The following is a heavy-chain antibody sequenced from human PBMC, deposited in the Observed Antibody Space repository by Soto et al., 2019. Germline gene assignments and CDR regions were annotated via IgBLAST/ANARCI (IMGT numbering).Heavy chain of an antibody. CDR3: ARTYSKYFTSSEADY. Sequence: QVQLVQSGTEVKKPGASVKVSCKASSYTFTNYGISWVRQAPGQGLEWMGWISPYNGNANYAQSLQGRVTMTTDTSTSTAYMELRSLRSDDTAVYYCARTYSKYFTSSEADYWGQGTLVTVSS. D-gene: IGHD6-6*01. CDR1: SYTFTNYG. V-gene: IGHV1-18*01. J-gene: IGHJ4*02. CDR2: ISPYNGNA.